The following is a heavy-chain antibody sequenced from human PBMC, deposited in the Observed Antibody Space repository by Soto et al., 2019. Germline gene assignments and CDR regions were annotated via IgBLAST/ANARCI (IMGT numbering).Heavy chain of an antibody. Sequence: AETLSLTCAVYGGSFSGYYWSWIRQPPGKGLEWIGEINHSGSTNYNPSLKSRVTISVDTSKNQFSLKLSSVTAADTAVYYCARAGYSYGFCGMDVWGQGTTVTVSS. J-gene: IGHJ6*02. CDR1: GGSFSGYY. D-gene: IGHD5-18*01. CDR3: ARAGYSYGFCGMDV. V-gene: IGHV4-34*01. CDR2: INHSGST.